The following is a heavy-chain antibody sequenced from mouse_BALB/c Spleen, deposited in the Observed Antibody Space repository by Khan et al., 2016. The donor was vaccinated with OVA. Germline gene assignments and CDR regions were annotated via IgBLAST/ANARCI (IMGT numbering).Heavy chain of an antibody. CDR2: IGSCGDYT. D-gene: IGHD1-1*01. J-gene: IGHJ3*01. CDR3: ASHLAGSFAY. V-gene: IGHV5-6*01. Sequence: VQLQESGGDLVKPGGSLKLSCTASGFTFTSYSMSWVSQTPDKRLEWIGTIGSCGDYTYYPDNVKGRFTISIDNAKRTPYLQMNSLKSEATAMYYCASHLAGSFAYWGQGTLVAVSA. CDR1: GFTFTSYS.